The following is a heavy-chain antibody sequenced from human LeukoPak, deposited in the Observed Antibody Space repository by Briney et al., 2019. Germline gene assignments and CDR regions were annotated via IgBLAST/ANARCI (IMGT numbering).Heavy chain of an antibody. CDR1: GFTFSSYR. CDR2: ISSSSSTI. J-gene: IGHJ4*02. V-gene: IGHV3-48*01. Sequence: PGGSLRLSCTASGFTFSSYRMNWVRQAPGKGLEWVSHISSSSSTIYYADSVKGRFTISRDNAKNSLFLQMNSLRAEDTAVYYCAGDSSAYYQLDYWGQGTLVTVSS. CDR3: AGDSSAYYQLDY. D-gene: IGHD3-22*01.